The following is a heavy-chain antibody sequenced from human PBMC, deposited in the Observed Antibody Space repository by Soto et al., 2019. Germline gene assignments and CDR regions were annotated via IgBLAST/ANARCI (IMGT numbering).Heavy chain of an antibody. Sequence: EVQLVESGGGLVKPGGSLRLSCAASGFTFSSYSMNWVRQAPGKGLEWVSSISSSSSYIYYADSVKGRFTISRDNAKNSRYLQMNSLRAEDTAVYYCARDRITFGGVILYPYFDYWGQGTLVTVSS. V-gene: IGHV3-21*01. CDR3: ARDRITFGGVILYPYFDY. CDR1: GFTFSSYS. CDR2: ISSSSSYI. D-gene: IGHD3-16*02. J-gene: IGHJ4*02.